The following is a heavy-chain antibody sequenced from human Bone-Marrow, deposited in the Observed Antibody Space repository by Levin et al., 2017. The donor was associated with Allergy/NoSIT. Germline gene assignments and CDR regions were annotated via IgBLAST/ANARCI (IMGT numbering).Heavy chain of an antibody. CDR2: IRSSGST. J-gene: IGHJ4*02. D-gene: IGHD3-16*01. V-gene: IGHV4-4*07. Sequence: SETLSLTCTVSGGSISSYHWTWIRQTAGKGLEWVGRIRSSGSTNYNPSLESRVTMSVDTSNNQFSLKLSSVTAADTAVYFCARDLYTDMFDYWGQGTVVTVSS. CDR3: ARDLYTDMFDY. CDR1: GGSISSYH.